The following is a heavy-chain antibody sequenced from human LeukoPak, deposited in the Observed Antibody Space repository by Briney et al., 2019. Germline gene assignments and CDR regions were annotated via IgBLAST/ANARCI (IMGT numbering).Heavy chain of an antibody. D-gene: IGHD3-22*01. CDR2: INSDGNDS. Sequence: GGSLRLSCAASGFTFSNYWMHWVRQTPGKGLVWVSRINSDGNDSLYADAVKGRFTISRDNAKNSLYLQMNSLRAEDTAVYYCARDAYHYYDSSGYYFDYWGQGTLVTVSS. CDR1: GFTFSNYW. CDR3: ARDAYHYYDSSGYYFDY. J-gene: IGHJ4*02. V-gene: IGHV3-74*01.